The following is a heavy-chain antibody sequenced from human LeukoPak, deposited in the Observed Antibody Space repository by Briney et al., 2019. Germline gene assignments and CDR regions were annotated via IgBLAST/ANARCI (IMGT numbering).Heavy chain of an antibody. CDR3: AKALYGSAWYSDY. CDR1: GFTFSSYA. Sequence: PGGSPRLSCAASGFTFSSYAMSWVRQAPGKGLEWVSAISGSGGSTYYADSVKGRFTISRDNSKNTLYLQMNSLRAEDTAVYYCAKALYGSAWYSDYGGRDTVDTVSS. V-gene: IGHV3-23*01. CDR2: ISGSGGST. J-gene: IGHJ4*02. D-gene: IGHD6-25*01.